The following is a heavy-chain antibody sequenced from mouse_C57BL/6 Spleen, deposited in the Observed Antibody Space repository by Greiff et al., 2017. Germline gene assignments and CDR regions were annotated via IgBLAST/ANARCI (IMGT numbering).Heavy chain of an antibody. CDR3: AGEGVYDYDDGSFAY. CDR1: GYTFTSYW. D-gene: IGHD2-4*01. CDR2: INPSNGGT. Sequence: QVQLQQPGTELVKPGASVKLSCKASGYTFTSYWMPWVKQRPGQGLEWIGNINPSNGGTNYNEKFKSKATLTVDKSSSTAYMQLSSLTSEDSAVYYCAGEGVYDYDDGSFAYWGQGTLVTVSA. J-gene: IGHJ3*01. V-gene: IGHV1-53*01.